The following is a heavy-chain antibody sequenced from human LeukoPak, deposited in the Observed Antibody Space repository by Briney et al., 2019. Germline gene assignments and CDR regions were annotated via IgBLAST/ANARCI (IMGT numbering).Heavy chain of an antibody. J-gene: IGHJ6*03. Sequence: SGGSLRLSCAASGFTFSSYAMSWVRQAPGKGLEWVSYISSSSRTIYYADSVKGRFTISRDNAENSLYLQMSSLRAEDTAVYYCARSIGSEYYMDVWGTGTTVTVSS. CDR2: ISSSSRTI. V-gene: IGHV3-48*04. CDR3: ARSIGSEYYMDV. D-gene: IGHD2-15*01. CDR1: GFTFSSYA.